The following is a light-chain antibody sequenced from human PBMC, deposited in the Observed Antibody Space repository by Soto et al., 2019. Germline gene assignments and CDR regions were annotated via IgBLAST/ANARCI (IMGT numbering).Light chain of an antibody. CDR1: QSVSSSY. Sequence: EIVLTQSPGTLSLSPGERATLSCRASQSVSSSYLAWYQQKPGQAPRLLIYGASSRATGIPDRFSGSGSGTHFTLTISRLEPEDFAVYYCQQYGSSPTFGGGTKEEIK. J-gene: IGKJ4*01. CDR3: QQYGSSPT. CDR2: GAS. V-gene: IGKV3-20*01.